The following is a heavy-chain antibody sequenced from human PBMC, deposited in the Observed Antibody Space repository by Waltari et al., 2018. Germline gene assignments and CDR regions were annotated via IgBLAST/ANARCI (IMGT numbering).Heavy chain of an antibody. CDR1: GSTFTGYA. CDR2: INPKNGDT. J-gene: IGHJ4*02. Sequence: LVQSGAEVKKPGASVKVSCKASGSTFTGYAILWVRKAPGQGLEWMGRINPKNGDTHYAQNFQGRVALTTDTSTNTAFMELQRLRSDDTAVYYCLRDSSGSHFDYWGQGTLVTVSS. V-gene: IGHV1-2*06. CDR3: LRDSSGSHFDY. D-gene: IGHD3-22*01.